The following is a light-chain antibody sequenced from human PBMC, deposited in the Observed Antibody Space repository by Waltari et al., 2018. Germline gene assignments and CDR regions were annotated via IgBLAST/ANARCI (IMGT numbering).Light chain of an antibody. J-gene: IGKJ1*01. Sequence: CRASQSDRSSYLPGDQQKPGQAPRLLIYGASSRATGIPDRFSGSGSGTDFTLTISRLEPEYFAVYYCQQYGSAPRTFGQGTKVEIK. CDR3: QQYGSAPRT. CDR1: QSDRSSY. V-gene: IGKV3-20*01. CDR2: GAS.